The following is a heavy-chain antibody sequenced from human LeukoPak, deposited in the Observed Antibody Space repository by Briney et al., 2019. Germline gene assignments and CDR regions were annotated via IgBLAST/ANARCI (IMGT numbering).Heavy chain of an antibody. CDR3: ARDREGSGSYYLDY. V-gene: IGHV4-61*02. CDR1: GGSISSGSYY. D-gene: IGHD3-10*01. J-gene: IGHJ4*02. CDR2: IYTSGST. Sequence: SETLSLTCTVSGGSISSGSYYWSWIRQPAGKGLEWIGRIYTSGSTNYNPSLKSRVTISVDTSKNQFSLKLSSVTAADTAVYHCARDREGSGSYYLDYWGQGTLVTVSS.